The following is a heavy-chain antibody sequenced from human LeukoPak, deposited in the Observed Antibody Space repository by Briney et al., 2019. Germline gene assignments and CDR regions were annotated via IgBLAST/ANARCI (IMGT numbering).Heavy chain of an antibody. D-gene: IGHD2-2*01. CDR2: INPNSGGT. V-gene: IGHV1-2*02. CDR3: AREGVDIVVVPAAHDAFDI. CDR1: GYTFTGYY. J-gene: IGHJ3*02. Sequence: ASVKVSCKASGYTFTGYYMHWVRQAPGQGLEWMGWINPNSGGTNYAQKFQGRVNMTRDTSISTAYMELSRLRSDDTAVYYCAREGVDIVVVPAAHDAFDIWGQGTMVTVSS.